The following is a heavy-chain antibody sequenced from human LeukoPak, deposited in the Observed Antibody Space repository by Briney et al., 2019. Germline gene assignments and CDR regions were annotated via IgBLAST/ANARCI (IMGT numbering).Heavy chain of an antibody. Sequence: ASVTVSCKASGYTFIRYGITWVRQAPGPGLEWLGWISAQNGNTNYAQKLHGRVTLTTDTSKNTAYMDLRSVRSDDTAVYYCARVSVASIWGGNFDYWGQGTLVTVSS. CDR1: GYTFIRYG. CDR3: ARVSVASIWGGNFDY. CDR2: ISAQNGNT. V-gene: IGHV1-18*01. D-gene: IGHD5-12*01. J-gene: IGHJ4*02.